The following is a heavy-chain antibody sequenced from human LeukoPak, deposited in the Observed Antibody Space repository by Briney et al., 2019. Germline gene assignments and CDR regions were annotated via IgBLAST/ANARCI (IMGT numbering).Heavy chain of an antibody. CDR2: ISDDGRNK. Sequence: GGSLRLSCAASGFTFSIYGMHWVRQAPGKGLEWVAVISDDGRNKYYAESVKGRITISRDNAKNSLYLQMNSLRAEDTAVYYCARDRPYDYWGQGTLVTVSS. V-gene: IGHV3-30*03. CDR3: ARDRPYDY. J-gene: IGHJ4*02. CDR1: GFTFSIYG.